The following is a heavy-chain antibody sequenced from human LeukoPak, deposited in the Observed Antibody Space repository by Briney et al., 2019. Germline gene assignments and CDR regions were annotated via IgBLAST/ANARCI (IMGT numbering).Heavy chain of an antibody. J-gene: IGHJ4*02. CDR3: ARGPTRANSSDY. V-gene: IGHV3-21*01. CDR1: GFTFSSYS. CDR2: ISSSSSYI. Sequence: GGSLRLSCAASGFTFSSYSMNWVRQAPGKGLEWVSSISSSSSYIYYADSVKGRFTISRDNAKNSLYLQMNSLRAEDTAVYYCARGPTRANSSDYWGQGTLVTVSS. D-gene: IGHD2/OR15-2a*01.